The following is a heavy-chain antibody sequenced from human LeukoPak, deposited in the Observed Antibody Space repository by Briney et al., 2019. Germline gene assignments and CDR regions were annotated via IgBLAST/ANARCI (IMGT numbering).Heavy chain of an antibody. V-gene: IGHV4-39*07. CDR1: EGSISSSSYY. CDR3: ARRIRRSGSYPPYYYYYYMDV. J-gene: IGHJ6*03. D-gene: IGHD1-26*01. Sequence: PSETLSLTCTVSEGSISSSSYYWGWIRQPPGKGLEWIGSISYSGNTYYNPSLKSRVTISVDTSKNQFSLKLSSVTAADTAVYYCARRIRRSGSYPPYYYYYYMDVWGKGTTVTVSS. CDR2: ISYSGNT.